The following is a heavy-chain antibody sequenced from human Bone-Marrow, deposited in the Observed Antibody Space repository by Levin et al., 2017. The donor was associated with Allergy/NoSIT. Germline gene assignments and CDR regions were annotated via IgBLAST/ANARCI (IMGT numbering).Heavy chain of an antibody. CDR3: ARDQSLVLQRVTIFGVVIASTPYNAFDI. CDR2: IWYDGSNK. CDR1: GFTFSSYG. Sequence: GGSLRLSCAASGFTFSSYGMHWVRQAPGKGLEWVAVIWYDGSNKYYADSVKGRFTISRDNSKNTLYLQMNSLRAEDTAVYYCARDQSLVLQRVTIFGVVIASTPYNAFDIWGQGTMVTVSS. V-gene: IGHV3-33*01. J-gene: IGHJ3*02. D-gene: IGHD3-3*01.